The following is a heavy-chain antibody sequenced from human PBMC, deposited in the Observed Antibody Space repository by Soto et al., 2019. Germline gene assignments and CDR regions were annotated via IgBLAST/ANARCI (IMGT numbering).Heavy chain of an antibody. CDR1: VFMFNNYA. CDR3: AKGLYYYDSSGYRLFDY. CDR2: VSVSGGTT. D-gene: IGHD3-22*01. Sequence: GGSLSLSFAASVFMFNNYAMSWVRQAPGKGLEWVSTVSVSGGTTYYADSLKGRFTISRDNSKKTVYLQMNRLRADDTAIYYCAKGLYYYDSSGYRLFDYWGQGTLVTVSS. J-gene: IGHJ4*02. V-gene: IGHV3-23*01.